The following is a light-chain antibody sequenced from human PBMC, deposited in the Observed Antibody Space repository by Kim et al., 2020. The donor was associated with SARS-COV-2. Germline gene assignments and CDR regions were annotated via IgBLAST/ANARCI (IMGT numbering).Light chain of an antibody. J-gene: IGKJ1*01. CDR3: QQYGSSPWT. CDR1: QSVSSSY. Sequence: SPGNIATPSCRARQSVSSSYLAWYQQRPGQAPRLLIYGASSRATGIPDRFSGSGSGTDFTLTISRLEPEDFAVYYCQQYGSSPWTFGQGTKVDIK. V-gene: IGKV3-20*01. CDR2: GAS.